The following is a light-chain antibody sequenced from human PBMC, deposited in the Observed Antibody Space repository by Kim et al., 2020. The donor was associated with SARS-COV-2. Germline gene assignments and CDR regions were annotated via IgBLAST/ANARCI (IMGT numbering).Light chain of an antibody. CDR3: ESRDSHNKVV. V-gene: IGLV3-19*01. CDR1: SLRKNY. Sequence: SSELTQDPAVSVALGQTVRITCQGDSLRKNYAAWYQQRARQAPVLVFYGKDKRSSGVPDRFSGSASGNTASLIITGAQPADEADYYCESRDSHNKVVFGGGTQLTVL. CDR2: GKD. J-gene: IGLJ2*01.